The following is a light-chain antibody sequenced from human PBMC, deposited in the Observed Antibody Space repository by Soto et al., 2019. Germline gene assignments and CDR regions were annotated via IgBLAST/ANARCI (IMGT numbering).Light chain of an antibody. V-gene: IGKV3-15*01. J-gene: IGKJ5*01. CDR1: QGVTTN. CDR3: QQYNDSPYS. Sequence: EIVMTQSPDTLSVSPGERATLSCRAGQGVTTNFAWYQQKSGQSPRLLIYDVSIRATGVPARFSGTGSETDFTLTISGLQPEDSAVYFCQQYNDSPYSFGQGTRLDIK. CDR2: DVS.